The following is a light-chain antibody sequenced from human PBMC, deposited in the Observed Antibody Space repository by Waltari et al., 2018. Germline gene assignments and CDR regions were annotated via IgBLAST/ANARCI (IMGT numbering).Light chain of an antibody. CDR1: QVIQSD. CDR3: LQDYEYPLT. V-gene: IGKV1-6*01. Sequence: AIQIPQSPSSLCASVGARFPITCRASQVIQSDLGWYQQKAGKAPNRLIHSAITLQSGVPARFSGSGSGTDFTLTSNGLQPEDFATYYCLQDYEYPLTFGGGTRVDMK. CDR2: SAI. J-gene: IGKJ4*01.